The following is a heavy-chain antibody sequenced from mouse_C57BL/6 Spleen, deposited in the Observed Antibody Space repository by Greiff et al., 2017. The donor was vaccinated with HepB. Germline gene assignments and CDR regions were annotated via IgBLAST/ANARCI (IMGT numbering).Heavy chain of an antibody. CDR2: IDPNSGGT. CDR1: GYTFTSYW. CDR3: ARGSAQATGAY. V-gene: IGHV1-72*01. Sequence: QVQLQQPGAELVKPGASVKLSCKASGYTFTSYWMHWVKQRPGRGLEWIGRIDPNSGGTKYNEKFKSKATLTVDKPSSTAYMQLSILTSEDSAVYYCARGSAQATGAYWGQGTLVTVSA. D-gene: IGHD3-2*02. J-gene: IGHJ3*01.